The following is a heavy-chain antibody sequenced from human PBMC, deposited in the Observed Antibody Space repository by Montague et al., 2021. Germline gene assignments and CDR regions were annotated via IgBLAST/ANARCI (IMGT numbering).Heavy chain of an antibody. CDR1: GFSFSSHW. J-gene: IGHJ4*02. Sequence: SLRISCAASGFSFSSHWMHWVRQDPGRGLLWVSRVSTDGSSTNYADSVKGRFIITSNNDKNTLYLRKNSLRAEDTAVYYCVRARPTAHNLFDLWGQGTLVTVSS. CDR2: VSTDGSST. V-gene: IGHV3-74*01. CDR3: VRARPTAHNLFDL. D-gene: IGHD1-1*01.